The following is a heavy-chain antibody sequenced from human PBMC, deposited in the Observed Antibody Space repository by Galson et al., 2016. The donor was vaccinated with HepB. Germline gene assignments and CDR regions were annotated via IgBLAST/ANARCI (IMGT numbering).Heavy chain of an antibody. CDR2: IFSGGST. V-gene: IGHV3-53*01. CDR3: ARASISNFDF. Sequence: SLRLSCAASDFTVNSHYLTWVRQAPGKGLEWVSIIFSGGSTFYADSVKGRFTISRDDSKNTLYLQMDSLRDEDTAVYFCARASISNFDFWGQGILVTVSS. J-gene: IGHJ4*02. CDR1: DFTVNSHY.